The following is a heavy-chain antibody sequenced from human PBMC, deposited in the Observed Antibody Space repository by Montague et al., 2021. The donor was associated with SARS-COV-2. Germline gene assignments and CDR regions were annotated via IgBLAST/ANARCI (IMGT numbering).Heavy chain of an antibody. CDR1: SQWIRRSRYH. Sequence: SETLSLTCTVSSQWIRRSRYHRGWVRDRPANGPAWIMRTYYSGRTYYNPSLKSRVTISVDTSKNQFSLKLSSVTAADTAVYYCVRSRAERYFDWTKLDAHVKPYYCDYWGQGTLVTVSS. CDR2: TYYSGRT. J-gene: IGHJ4*02. V-gene: IGHV4-39*01. D-gene: IGHD3-9*01. CDR3: VRSRAERYFDWTKLDAHVKPYYCDY.